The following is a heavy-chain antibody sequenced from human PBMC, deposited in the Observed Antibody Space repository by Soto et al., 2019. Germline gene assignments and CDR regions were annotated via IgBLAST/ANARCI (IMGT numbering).Heavy chain of an antibody. CDR3: ARRTMVRGVTDYYYYGMDV. D-gene: IGHD3-10*01. CDR1: GGTFSSYA. J-gene: IGHJ6*02. V-gene: IGHV1-69*06. CDR2: ITPIFGTA. Sequence: SVKVSCKASGGTFSSYAISWVRQAPGQGLEWMGGITPIFGTANYAQKFQGRVTITADKSTSTAYMELSSLRSEDTAVYYCARRTMVRGVTDYYYYGMDVWGQGTTVTVSS.